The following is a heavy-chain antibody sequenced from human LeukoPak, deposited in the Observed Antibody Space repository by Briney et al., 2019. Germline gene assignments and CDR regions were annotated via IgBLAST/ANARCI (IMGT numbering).Heavy chain of an antibody. J-gene: IGHJ4*02. CDR1: GFTFDDYG. V-gene: IGHV3-20*04. CDR2: INWNGGST. CDR3: ARDSSSGWYGEDY. Sequence: RAGGSLRLSCAASGFTFDDYGMSWVREAPGKGLEWGSGINWNGGSTGYADSVKGRFTISRDNSKNSLYLQMNSLRAEDTALYYCARDSSSGWYGEDYWGQGTLVTVSS. D-gene: IGHD6-19*01.